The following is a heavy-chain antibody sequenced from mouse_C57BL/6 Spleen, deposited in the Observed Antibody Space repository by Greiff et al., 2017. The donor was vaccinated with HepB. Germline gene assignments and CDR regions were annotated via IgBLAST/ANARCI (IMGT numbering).Heavy chain of an antibody. CDR1: GYSITSGYY. J-gene: IGHJ3*01. D-gene: IGHD2-3*01. CDR3: ARDGDGYSFAY. V-gene: IGHV3-6*01. CDR2: ISYDGSN. Sequence: EVQLQQSGPGLVKPSQSLSLTCSVTGYSITSGYYWNWIRQFPGNKLEWMGYISYDGSNNYNPSLKNRISITRDTSKNQLFLKLNSVTTEDTATYYCARDGDGYSFAYWGQGTLVTVSA.